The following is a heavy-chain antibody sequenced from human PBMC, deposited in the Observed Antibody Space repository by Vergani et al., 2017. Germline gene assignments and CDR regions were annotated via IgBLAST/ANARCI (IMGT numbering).Heavy chain of an antibody. Sequence: QVQLQQWGAGLLKPSETLSLTCAVYGGSFSGYYWSWIRQPPGKGLEWIGEINHSGSTNYNPSLKSRVTMTRDTSTSTVYMELGSLRSEDTAVYYCARVFVRGRAAAGSAAFDPWGQGTLVTVSS. V-gene: IGHV4-34*01. CDR3: ARVFVRGRAAAGSAAFDP. CDR2: INHSGST. J-gene: IGHJ5*02. D-gene: IGHD6-13*01. CDR1: GGSFSGYY.